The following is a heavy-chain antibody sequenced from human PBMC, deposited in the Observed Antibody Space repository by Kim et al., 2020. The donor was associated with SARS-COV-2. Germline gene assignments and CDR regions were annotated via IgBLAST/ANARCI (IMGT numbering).Heavy chain of an antibody. D-gene: IGHD6-25*01. V-gene: IGHV4-38-2*02. CDR2: ISHSGHT. CDR3: ARKMVSGGFNFDV. Sequence: SETLSLTCTVSGSSIGIGYYCGWIRQPPGRGLEWIGSISHSGHTYSNVSLQSRLTISVDTSKKQFSLNLTSVTAADTAVYYCARKMVSGGFNFDVWGHGRMVTVSS. J-gene: IGHJ3*01. CDR1: GSSIGIGYY.